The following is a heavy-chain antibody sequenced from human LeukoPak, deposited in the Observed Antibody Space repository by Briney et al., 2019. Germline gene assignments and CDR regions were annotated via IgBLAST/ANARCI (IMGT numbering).Heavy chain of an antibody. D-gene: IGHD6-13*01. Sequence: SQTLSLTCTVSGGSISSGDYYWSWIRQHPGKGLEWIGYIYYSGSTYYNPSLKSRVTISVDTSKNQFSLKLSSVTAADTAVYYCARDWSGAAHFDYWGQGTLVAVSS. CDR3: ARDWSGAAHFDY. CDR1: GGSISSGDYY. CDR2: IYYSGST. V-gene: IGHV4-31*03. J-gene: IGHJ4*02.